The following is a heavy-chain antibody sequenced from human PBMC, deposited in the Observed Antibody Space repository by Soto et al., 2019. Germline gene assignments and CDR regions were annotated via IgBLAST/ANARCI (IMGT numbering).Heavy chain of an antibody. J-gene: IGHJ5*02. CDR2: MNPNSGNT. V-gene: IGHV1-8*01. Sequence: QVQLVQSGAEVKKPGASVTVSCKASGYTFTSYDINWVRQATGQGLEWMGWMNPNSGNTGCAQKFQGRVTMTRNTSISTAYMELSSLRSEDTAVYYCARERSAAGTGWFDPWGQGTLVTVSS. D-gene: IGHD6-13*01. CDR1: GYTFTSYD. CDR3: ARERSAAGTGWFDP.